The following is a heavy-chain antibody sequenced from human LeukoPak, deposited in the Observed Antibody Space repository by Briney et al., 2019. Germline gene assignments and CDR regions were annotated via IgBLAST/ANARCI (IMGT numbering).Heavy chain of an antibody. CDR3: MRSAGAAAGPNDAFDI. Sequence: ASVKVSCKASGYTFSSYGISWARQAPGQGLEWMGWISAYNGNTNYAQKFQGRVTITTDESTSTAYMELSSLRSEDTAVYYCMRSAGAAAGPNDAFDIWGQGTMVTVSS. J-gene: IGHJ3*02. CDR1: GYTFSSYG. D-gene: IGHD6-13*01. CDR2: ISAYNGNT. V-gene: IGHV1-18*01.